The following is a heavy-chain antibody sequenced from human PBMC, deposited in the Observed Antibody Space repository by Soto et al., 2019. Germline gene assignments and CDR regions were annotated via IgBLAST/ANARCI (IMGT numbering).Heavy chain of an antibody. J-gene: IGHJ4*02. D-gene: IGHD3-22*01. CDR1: GGDFYTYT. CDR3: ARSPHDNSGPFDY. V-gene: IGHV1-69*08. Sequence: QVQLVQSGAEMRKPGSSVRVSCKASGGDFYTYTISWVRQAPGQGLEWMGRIVPFLGSAIYAQKFQERVTITADKSTGTVYMVLSSLRSEDTAIYYCARSPHDNSGPFDYWGQGNLVTVSS. CDR2: IVPFLGSA.